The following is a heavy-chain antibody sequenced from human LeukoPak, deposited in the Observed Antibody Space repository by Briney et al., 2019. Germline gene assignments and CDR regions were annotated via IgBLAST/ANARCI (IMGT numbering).Heavy chain of an antibody. J-gene: IGHJ3*02. D-gene: IGHD3-22*01. CDR2: ISSSSSYI. V-gene: IGHV3-21*01. Sequence: GGSLRLSCAASGFTFSSYSMNWVRQAPGKGLEWVSSISSSSSYIYYADSVKGRFTISRDNAKNPLYLQMNSLRAEDTAVYYCARDGYYYDSSGPTPHDAFDIWGQGTMVTVSS. CDR1: GFTFSSYS. CDR3: ARDGYYYDSSGPTPHDAFDI.